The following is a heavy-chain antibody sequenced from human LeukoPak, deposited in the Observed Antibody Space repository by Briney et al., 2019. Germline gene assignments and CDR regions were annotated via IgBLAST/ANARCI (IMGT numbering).Heavy chain of an antibody. D-gene: IGHD2-2*01. Sequence: ASVKVSCKASGGTFSSYAISWVRQAPGQGLEWMGRIIPILGIANYAQKFQGRVTITADKSTSTAYMELSSLRSEDTAVYYCARARYQLPPASNYWAFDIWGQGTMVTVSS. CDR1: GGTFSSYA. CDR2: IIPILGIA. CDR3: ARARYQLPPASNYWAFDI. J-gene: IGHJ3*02. V-gene: IGHV1-69*04.